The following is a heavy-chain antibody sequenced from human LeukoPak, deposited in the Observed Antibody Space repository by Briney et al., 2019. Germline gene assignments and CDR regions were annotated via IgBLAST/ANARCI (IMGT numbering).Heavy chain of an antibody. CDR1: GDSISRSGYF. V-gene: IGHV4-61*08. CDR3: ARGAGNYYFYGMDV. CDR2: IYYSGST. Sequence: SETLSLTCTGSGDSISRSGYFWSWIRQPPGKGLEWIGHIYYSGSTNYNPSLKSRVTVSVDTSKNQFSLKLSSVTAADTAVYYCARGAGNYYFYGMDVWGQGTTVTVSS. J-gene: IGHJ6*02.